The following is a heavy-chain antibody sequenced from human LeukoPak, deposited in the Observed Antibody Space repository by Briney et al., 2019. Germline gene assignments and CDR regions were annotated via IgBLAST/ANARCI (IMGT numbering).Heavy chain of an antibody. D-gene: IGHD4-17*01. Sequence: SQTLSLTCTVSGGSISSGGYYWSWIRQPPEKGLEWIGYIYHSGSTFYNPSLKSRVTISVDRSKNQFSLNLSSVTAADTAVYYCAGGNYGEGNSWGQGTLVTVSS. V-gene: IGHV4-30-2*01. CDR2: IYHSGST. CDR1: GGSISSGGYY. CDR3: AGGNYGEGNS. J-gene: IGHJ4*02.